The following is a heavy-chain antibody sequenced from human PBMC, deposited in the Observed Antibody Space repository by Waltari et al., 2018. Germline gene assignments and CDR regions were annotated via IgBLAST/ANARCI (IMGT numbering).Heavy chain of an antibody. CDR1: GGSISSYY. D-gene: IGHD3-3*01. CDR2: IYYSGST. CDR3: ARAPFWSGSNWFDP. V-gene: IGHV4-59*01. Sequence: QVQLQESGPGLVKPSETLSLTCTVSGGSISSYYWSWIRQPPGKGLEWIGYIYYSGSTNYNPSLKSRVTISVDTSKNQFSLKLSAVTAADTAVYYCARAPFWSGSNWFDPWGQGTLVTVSS. J-gene: IGHJ5*02.